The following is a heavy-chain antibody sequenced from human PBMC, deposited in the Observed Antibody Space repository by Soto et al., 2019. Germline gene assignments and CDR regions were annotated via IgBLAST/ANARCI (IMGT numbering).Heavy chain of an antibody. CDR2: INPNSGGT. Sequence: ASVKVSCKASGYTFTGYYMHWVRQAPGQGLEWMGWINPNSGGTNYALKFQGRVTMTRDTSISTAYMELSRLRSDDTAVYYCARVSLRFLEWLLYESAFDIWGQGTMVTVSS. J-gene: IGHJ3*02. V-gene: IGHV1-2*02. CDR1: GYTFTGYY. CDR3: ARVSLRFLEWLLYESAFDI. D-gene: IGHD3-3*01.